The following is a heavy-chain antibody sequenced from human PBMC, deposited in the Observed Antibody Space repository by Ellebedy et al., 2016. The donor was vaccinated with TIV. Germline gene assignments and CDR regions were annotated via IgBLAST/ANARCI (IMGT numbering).Heavy chain of an antibody. V-gene: IGHV4-34*01. CDR3: ARGDIVATGAPFDY. J-gene: IGHJ4*02. Sequence: MPGGSLRLSCAVYGGSFSGYYWSWIRQPPGKGLEWIGEVNHSGSSNYNPSLKSRVTISVDTSKNQFSLKLSSVTAADTAVYYCARGDIVATGAPFDYWGQGTLVTVPS. D-gene: IGHD5-12*01. CDR1: GGSFSGYY. CDR2: VNHSGSS.